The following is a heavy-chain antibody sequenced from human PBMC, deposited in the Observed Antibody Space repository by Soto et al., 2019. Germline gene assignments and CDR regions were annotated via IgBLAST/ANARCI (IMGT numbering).Heavy chain of an antibody. CDR3: ARLCVRTAYYYDSSGYVDY. Sequence: SETLCLTCTVSGGSISSSSYYWGWIRQPPGKGLEWIGSIYYSGSTYYNPSLKSRVTISVDTSKNQFSLKLSSVTAADTAVYYCARLCVRTAYYYDSSGYVDYWGQGPLVT. D-gene: IGHD3-22*01. CDR2: IYYSGST. V-gene: IGHV4-39*01. J-gene: IGHJ4*02. CDR1: GGSISSSSYY.